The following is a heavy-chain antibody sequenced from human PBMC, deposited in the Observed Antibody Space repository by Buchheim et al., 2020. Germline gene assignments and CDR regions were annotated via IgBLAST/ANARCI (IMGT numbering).Heavy chain of an antibody. D-gene: IGHD3-10*01. CDR1: GFTFSSYA. CDR3: ARGRSITMAYPIDY. CDR2: ISYDGSNK. J-gene: IGHJ4*02. V-gene: IGHV3-30*04. Sequence: QVQLVESGGGVVQPGRSLRLSCAASGFTFSSYAMHWVRQAPGKGLAWVAVISYDGSNKYYADSVQGRFTISRDNSTNTLDLQMNSLRAEDTAVYYCARGRSITMAYPIDYWGQGTL.